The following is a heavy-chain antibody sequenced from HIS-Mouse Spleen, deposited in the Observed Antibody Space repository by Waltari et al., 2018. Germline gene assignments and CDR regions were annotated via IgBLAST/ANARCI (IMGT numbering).Heavy chain of an antibody. Sequence: QVQLVQSGAEVKKPGASLKVSCKAAGYTFTIYDTNWVRQPTGQGLEGMGWMNPNSGNTGYAQKFQGRVTMTRNTSISTAYMELSSLRSEDTAVYYCARGAIHSSSNWFDPWGQGTLVTVSS. CDR3: ARGAIHSSSNWFDP. V-gene: IGHV1-8*01. CDR2: MNPNSGNT. CDR1: GYTFTIYD. J-gene: IGHJ5*02. D-gene: IGHD6-6*01.